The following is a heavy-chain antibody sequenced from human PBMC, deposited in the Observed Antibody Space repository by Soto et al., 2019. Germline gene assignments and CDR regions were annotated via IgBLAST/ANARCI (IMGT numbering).Heavy chain of an antibody. J-gene: IGHJ6*02. CDR3: ARGDATKIVVTTYYAMDV. CDR1: GGSLSNFG. D-gene: IGHD3-22*01. CDR2: IIPVFGTP. V-gene: IGHV1-69*12. Sequence: QVQLVQSGAEVKKPGSSVKVSCTASGGSLSNFGISWVRQAPGQGLEWMGAIIPVFGTPNYAPKFQDRVTINADESTTTVYIEVRSLTSEDTAVYYCARGDATKIVVTTYYAMDVWGQGTTVTVSS.